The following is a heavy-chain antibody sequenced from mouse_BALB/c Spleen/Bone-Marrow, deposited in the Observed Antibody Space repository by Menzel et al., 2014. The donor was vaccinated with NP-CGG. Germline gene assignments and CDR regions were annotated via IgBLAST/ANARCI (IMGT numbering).Heavy chain of an antibody. J-gene: IGHJ2*01. D-gene: IGHD2-14*01. CDR1: GFSLTNYG. CDR3: AKKPTIGTIGY. Sequence: VKVVESGPGLVQPSQSLSITCTVSGFSLTNYGEHWVRQSPGKGLEWLGVIWGGGGTDYNAAFISRLTISKDNSKSQVFFKMNSLQANDTAIYYCAKKPTIGTIGYWGQGTTLTVSS. CDR2: IWGGGGT. V-gene: IGHV2-2*02.